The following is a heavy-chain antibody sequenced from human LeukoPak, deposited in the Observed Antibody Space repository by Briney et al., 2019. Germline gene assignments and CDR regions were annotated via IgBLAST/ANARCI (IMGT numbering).Heavy chain of an antibody. CDR1: GYSISSGYY. J-gene: IGHJ4*02. Sequence: PSETLSLTCTVSGYSISSGYYWGWIRQPPGKGLEWIGSIYHSGSTYYNPSLKSRVTISVDTSKNQFSLKLSSVTAADTAVYYCAGSPRFGMFDYWGQGTLVTVSS. CDR3: AGSPRFGMFDY. V-gene: IGHV4-38-2*02. D-gene: IGHD3-10*02. CDR2: IYHSGST.